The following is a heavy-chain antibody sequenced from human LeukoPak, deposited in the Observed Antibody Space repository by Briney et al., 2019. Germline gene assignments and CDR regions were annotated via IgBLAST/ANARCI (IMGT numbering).Heavy chain of an antibody. V-gene: IGHV4-59*01. CDR2: IYNSGT. CDR1: GDSITTYY. D-gene: IGHD4-17*01. CDR3: ARLRQAFGDQHVGWFDP. Sequence: SETLSLTCTVSGDSITTYYWTWIRQPPGKGLKWIGYIYNSGTTYNPSLKSRVTISADTSKNQFSLKVTSVTAADTAVYYCARLRQAFGDQHVGWFDPWGQGILVTVSS. J-gene: IGHJ5*02.